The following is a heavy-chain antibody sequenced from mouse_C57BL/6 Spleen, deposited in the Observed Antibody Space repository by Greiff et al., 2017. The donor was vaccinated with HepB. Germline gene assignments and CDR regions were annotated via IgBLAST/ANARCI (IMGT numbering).Heavy chain of an antibody. CDR2: IDPSDSYN. J-gene: IGHJ1*03. CDR1: GYTFTSYW. CDR3: SRRGEGYFDV. V-gene: IGHV1-50*01. Sequence: QVQLQQPGAELVKPGASVKLSCKASGYTFTSYWMQWVKQRPGQGLEWIGEIDPSDSYNNYNQKFKGKATLTVDTSSSTAYMQLSSLTSEDSAVYYCSRRGEGYFDVWGTGTTVTVSS.